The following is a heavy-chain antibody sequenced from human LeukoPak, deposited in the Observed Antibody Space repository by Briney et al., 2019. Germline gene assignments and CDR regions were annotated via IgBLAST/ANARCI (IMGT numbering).Heavy chain of an antibody. CDR1: GFTFADYG. J-gene: IGHJ4*02. Sequence: GGSLRLSCTASGFTFADYGMSWFRQAPGKGLEWVGFIRSNAYGGTAEYAASVKGRFTTSRDDSKSIAYLQMNSLKTEDTAVFYCSGSNPSSWDRYYFDCWGQGTLVTVSS. V-gene: IGHV3-49*03. CDR3: SGSNPSSWDRYYFDC. D-gene: IGHD6-13*01. CDR2: IRSNAYGGTA.